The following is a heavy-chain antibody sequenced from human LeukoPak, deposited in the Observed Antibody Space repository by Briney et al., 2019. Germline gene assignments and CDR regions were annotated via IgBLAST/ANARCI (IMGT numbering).Heavy chain of an antibody. V-gene: IGHV1-2*02. Sequence: ASVKVSCKASGYTFTGYYMHWVRLAPAPGLEWMGWINPNSGGTNYAQKFQGRVTITRDTSVSTAYMELSRLRSDDTAVYYCARTFGVALGWFDPWGQGTLVTVSS. CDR3: ARTFGVALGWFDP. D-gene: IGHD3-3*01. CDR1: GYTFTGYY. J-gene: IGHJ5*02. CDR2: INPNSGGT.